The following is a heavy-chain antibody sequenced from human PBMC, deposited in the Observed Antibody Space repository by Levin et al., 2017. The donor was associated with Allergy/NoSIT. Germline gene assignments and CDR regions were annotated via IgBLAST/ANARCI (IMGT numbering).Heavy chain of an antibody. CDR2: IKQDGSEK. J-gene: IGHJ3*02. Sequence: PGGSLRLSCAASGFTFSSYWMSWVRQAPGKGLEWVANIKQDGSEKYYVDSVKGRFTISRDNAKNSLYLQMNSLRAEDTAVYYCARLVATIWGDAFDIWGQGTMVTVSS. D-gene: IGHD5-12*01. CDR3: ARLVATIWGDAFDI. CDR1: GFTFSSYW. V-gene: IGHV3-7*04.